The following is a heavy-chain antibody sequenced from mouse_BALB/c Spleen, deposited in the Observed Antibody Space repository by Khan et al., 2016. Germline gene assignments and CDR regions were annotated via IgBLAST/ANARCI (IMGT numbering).Heavy chain of an antibody. J-gene: IGHJ4*01. D-gene: IGHD2-4*01. CDR2: IYPSDSYT. Sequence: QVQLQQSGAELVRPGASVKLSCKASGYTFTSYWINWVKQRPGQGLEWIGNIYPSDSYTNYNQKFKDKATLTVDKSSSTAYMQLSSPTSEDSAVYYCTIYYNYDYAMDYWGQGTSFTVSS. CDR3: TIYYNYDYAMDY. V-gene: IGHV1-69*02. CDR1: GYTFTSYW.